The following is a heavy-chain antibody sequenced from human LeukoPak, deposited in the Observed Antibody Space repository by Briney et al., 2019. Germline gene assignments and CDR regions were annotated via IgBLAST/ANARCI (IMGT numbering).Heavy chain of an antibody. V-gene: IGHV3-23*01. CDR2: ISGSGAST. CDR3: AKDVGKWESLHFFDY. CDR1: GFTLSTNA. Sequence: GGSLRLSCLTSGFTLSTNAMSWVRQAPGKGLEWISGISGSGASTYYADSVKGRFTISRDDSRNTLYLQMNSLRGDDTAVYYCAKDVGKWESLHFFDYWGQGTLVTISS. J-gene: IGHJ4*02. D-gene: IGHD1-26*01.